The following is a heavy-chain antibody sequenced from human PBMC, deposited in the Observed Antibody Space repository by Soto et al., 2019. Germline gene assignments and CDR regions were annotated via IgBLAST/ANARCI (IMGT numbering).Heavy chain of an antibody. CDR3: ARAYYDSSGYYLGLSYYYGMDV. Sequence: GGSLRLSCAASGFTFSSYDMHWVRQATGKGLEWVSAIGTAGDTYYPGSVKGRFTISRENAKNSLYLQMNSLRAEDTAVYYCARAYYDSSGYYLGLSYYYGMDVWGQGTTVTVSS. CDR2: IGTAGDT. D-gene: IGHD3-22*01. CDR1: GFTFSSYD. V-gene: IGHV3-13*01. J-gene: IGHJ6*02.